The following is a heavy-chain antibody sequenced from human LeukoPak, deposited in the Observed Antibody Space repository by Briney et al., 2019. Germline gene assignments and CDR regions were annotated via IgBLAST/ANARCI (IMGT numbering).Heavy chain of an antibody. D-gene: IGHD3-22*01. CDR1: GCRFTSYW. CDR3: ARHTMIVATWNAFDI. V-gene: IGHV5-51*01. J-gene: IGHJ3*02. Sequence: GESLNISCKGSGCRFTSYWIGWVRQMPGKGLEGMGIFYPGDSDTRSSPSFQGQVTISADTSISTAYLQWSSLKASDTAMYYCARHTMIVATWNAFDIWGQGTMVTVSS. CDR2: FYPGDSDT.